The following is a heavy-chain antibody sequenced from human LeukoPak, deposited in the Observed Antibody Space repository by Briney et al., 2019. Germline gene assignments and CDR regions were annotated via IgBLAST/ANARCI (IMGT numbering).Heavy chain of an antibody. J-gene: IGHJ1*01. CDR1: GGSISSYY. CDR2: RYYSGST. V-gene: IGHV4-59*01. Sequence: PSETLSLTCSLSGGSISSYYWTWIRQPPGKGLEWIGYRYYSGSTTYNPSLKSRVTISVDTSKIQFSLKLISVTPADTAIYFCATVRVDFETDWGQGNLVTVSS. CDR3: ATVRVDFETD. D-gene: IGHD5-12*01.